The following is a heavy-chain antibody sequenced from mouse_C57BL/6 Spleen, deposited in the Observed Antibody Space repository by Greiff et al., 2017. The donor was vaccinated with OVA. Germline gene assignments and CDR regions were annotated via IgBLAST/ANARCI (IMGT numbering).Heavy chain of an antibody. CDR2: FYPGSGSI. CDR3: ARHAYYYGSSYYFDY. CDR1: GYTFTEYT. D-gene: IGHD1-1*01. Sequence: QVHVKQSGAELVKPGASVKLSCKASGYTFTEYTIHWVKQRSGQGLEWIGWFYPGSGSIKYNEKFKDKATLTADKSSSTVYMELSRLTSDDSAVYFCARHAYYYGSSYYFDYWGQGTTLTVSS. V-gene: IGHV1-62-2*01. J-gene: IGHJ2*01.